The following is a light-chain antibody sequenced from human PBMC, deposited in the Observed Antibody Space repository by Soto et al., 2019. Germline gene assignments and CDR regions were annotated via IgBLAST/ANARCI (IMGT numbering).Light chain of an antibody. CDR1: SSDVGGYNY. Sequence: QSVLTQPRSVSGSPGQSVTISCPGTSSDVGGYNYVSWYQQHPGKAPKLMIYDVSKRPSGVPDRFSGSKSGNTASLTISGLQAEDEADYYCCSYAGSYDFGTGTKVTVL. V-gene: IGLV2-11*01. J-gene: IGLJ1*01. CDR2: DVS. CDR3: CSYAGSYD.